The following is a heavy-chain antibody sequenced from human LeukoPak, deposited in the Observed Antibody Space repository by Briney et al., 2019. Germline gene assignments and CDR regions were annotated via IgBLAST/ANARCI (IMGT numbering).Heavy chain of an antibody. V-gene: IGHV4-59*01. CDR3: ARDGRNTPLDY. Sequence: SETLSFTCTVSGGSISPWYWSWIRQPPGKGLEWIGYIYYSGSTNYNPSLKSRVTISVDTSKNQFSLKLSSVTAADTAVYYCARDGRNTPLDYWGQGTLVTVSS. CDR1: GGSISPWY. J-gene: IGHJ4*02. CDR2: IYYSGST.